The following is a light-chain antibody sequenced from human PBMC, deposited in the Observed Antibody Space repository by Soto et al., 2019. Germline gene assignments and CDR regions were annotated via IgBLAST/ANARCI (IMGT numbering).Light chain of an antibody. CDR2: GAS. V-gene: IGKV3-20*01. J-gene: IGKJ5*01. CDR3: LPYYPPTS. CDR1: QSVSSIF. Sequence: SPCTRSLTPGERATLXCVASQSVSSIFLAWYQQTPRQSPRLLIYGASTSATDIPDRVTGTGSGTDFPLTISRLPPDDFRLYYCLPYYPPTSFGQGRRLEIK.